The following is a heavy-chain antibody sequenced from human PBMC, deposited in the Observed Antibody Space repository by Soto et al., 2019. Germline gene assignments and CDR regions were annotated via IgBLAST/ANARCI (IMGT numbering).Heavy chain of an antibody. V-gene: IGHV1-46*03. D-gene: IGHD2-21*01. CDR3: CSLDCGQGY. CDR2: INPRGGGT. Sequence: QVQLAQSGAEVKKPGASVKVSCKASGYTFTNHHMHWVRQVPGEGVEWMGMINPRGGGTNYPQKFQSRVTMTRDTSTRTAYMELSRLPYDDTALYYCCSLDCGQGYWGQGTLVTVSS. CDR1: GYTFTNHH. J-gene: IGHJ4*02.